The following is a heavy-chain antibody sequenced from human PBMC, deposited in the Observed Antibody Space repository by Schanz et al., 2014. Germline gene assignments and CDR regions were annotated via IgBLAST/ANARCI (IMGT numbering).Heavy chain of an antibody. V-gene: IGHV3-48*03. CDR3: ASPSGYSDYGTYFDF. Sequence: VQLVESGGGVVQFGRSLRLSCAASGFTFSSYAMSWVRQAPGKGLEWVSYICSSGNTIYYADSVKGRFTISRDNAKNSLYLQMNSLRTEDTAVYYCASPSGYSDYGTYFDFWGQGTLVTVSS. CDR1: GFTFSSYA. D-gene: IGHD5-12*01. J-gene: IGHJ4*02. CDR2: ICSSGNTI.